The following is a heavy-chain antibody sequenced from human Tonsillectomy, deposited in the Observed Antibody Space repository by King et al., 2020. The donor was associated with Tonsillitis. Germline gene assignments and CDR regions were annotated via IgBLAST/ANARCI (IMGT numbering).Heavy chain of an antibody. Sequence: QLVQSGAEVKKPGASVKVSCKASGYTFTGYYMHWVRQAPGQGLEWMGWINPNSGGTNYAQKFQGRVTMTRETSISTAYMELSRLRSDDTAVYYCARGGLYRSSRYGHRRGFRWFDPWGQGTLVTVSS. D-gene: IGHD6-13*01. J-gene: IGHJ5*02. CDR3: ARGGLYRSSRYGHRRGFRWFDP. CDR2: INPNSGGT. V-gene: IGHV1-2*02. CDR1: GYTFTGYY.